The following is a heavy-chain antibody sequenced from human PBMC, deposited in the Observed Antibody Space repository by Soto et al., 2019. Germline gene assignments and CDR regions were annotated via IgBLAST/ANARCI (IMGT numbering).Heavy chain of an antibody. CDR2: ICSSSYT. CDR1: GFTVSSNY. D-gene: IGHD3-3*01. CDR3: ARSYTHYDFWSGYYYYMDV. J-gene: IGHJ6*03. V-gene: IGHV3-66*01. Sequence: GGSLRLSCAASGFTVSSNYMSWVRQAPGKGLEWVSVICSSSYTYYADSVKGRFTISRDNAKNSLYLQMNSLRAEDTAVYYCARSYTHYDFWSGYYYYMDVWGKGTTVTVSS.